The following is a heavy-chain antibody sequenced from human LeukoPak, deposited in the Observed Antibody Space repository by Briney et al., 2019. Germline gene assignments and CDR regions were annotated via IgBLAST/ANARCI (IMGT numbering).Heavy chain of an antibody. CDR1: GFTLSSYS. D-gene: IGHD2/OR15-2a*01. J-gene: IGHJ4*02. CDR2: ISSSSSAI. Sequence: PARSLRLSCAASGFTLSSYSMNWVRQAAGKGLEWVSYISSSSSAIYYAGTVKGRSTISRDNAKNSLYLQMNSLRDEDTAVYYCVRDHYYSFDYWGQGTLVTVSS. V-gene: IGHV3-48*02. CDR3: VRDHYYSFDY.